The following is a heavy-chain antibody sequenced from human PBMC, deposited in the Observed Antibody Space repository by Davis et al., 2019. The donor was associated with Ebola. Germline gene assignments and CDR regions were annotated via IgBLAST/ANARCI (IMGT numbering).Heavy chain of an antibody. D-gene: IGHD6-13*01. Sequence: AASVKVSCKASGFTFSSYGFSWVRQVPGQGLEWMGWISAHNGNTKYVQSLQGRVTMTTDTSTSTASMELRSLRSDDTAVYYCARGIAAANDYWGQGTLVTVSS. J-gene: IGHJ4*02. V-gene: IGHV1-18*04. CDR1: GFTFSSYG. CDR2: ISAHNGNT. CDR3: ARGIAAANDY.